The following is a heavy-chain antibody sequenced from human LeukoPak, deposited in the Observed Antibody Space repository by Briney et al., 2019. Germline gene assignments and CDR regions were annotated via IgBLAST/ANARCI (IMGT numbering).Heavy chain of an antibody. CDR2: IYPGDSDT. J-gene: IGHJ5*02. V-gene: IGHV5-51*01. Sequence: GESLKISCKGSGXSFSTYWIGWVRQMPGKGLEWMGIIYPGDSDTRYNPSFQGQVTISADKSISTAYLQWGSLKASDTAMYYCATLLGGVFDPWGQGTLVTVSS. D-gene: IGHD3-16*01. CDR1: GXSFSTYW. CDR3: ATLLGGVFDP.